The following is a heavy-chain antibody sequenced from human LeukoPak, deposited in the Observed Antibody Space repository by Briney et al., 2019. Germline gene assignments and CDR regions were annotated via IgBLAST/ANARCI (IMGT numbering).Heavy chain of an antibody. D-gene: IGHD3-22*01. V-gene: IGHV4-34*01. Sequence: SETLSLTCAVYGGSFSGYYWSWIRQPPGKGLEWIGEINHSGSTNYNPSLKSRVTISVDTSKNQFSLKLSSVTAADTAIYYCARDTTNVYYYDTSGYDHWGQGTLVTVSS. CDR1: GGSFSGYY. J-gene: IGHJ4*02. CDR3: ARDTTNVYYYDTSGYDH. CDR2: INHSGST.